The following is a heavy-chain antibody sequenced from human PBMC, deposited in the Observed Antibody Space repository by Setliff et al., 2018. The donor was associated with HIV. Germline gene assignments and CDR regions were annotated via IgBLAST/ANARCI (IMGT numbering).Heavy chain of an antibody. V-gene: IGHV4-30-4*08. D-gene: IGHD6-19*01. CDR3: VRGPQWLVQKGRVYYFDY. CDR1: GGSISSDDYY. CDR2: ITYSGSA. Sequence: SETLSLTCTVSGGSISSDDYYWNWIRQPPGKGLEWIGYITYSGSAYYNPSLKSRVTISIDTSNNQISLRLNSMTAADTAVYFCVRGPQWLVQKGRVYYFDYWGQGTLVTVSS. J-gene: IGHJ4*02.